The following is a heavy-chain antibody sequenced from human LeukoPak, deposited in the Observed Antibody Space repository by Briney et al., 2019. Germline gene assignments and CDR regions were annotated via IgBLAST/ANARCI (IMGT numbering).Heavy chain of an antibody. J-gene: IGHJ6*03. CDR3: AILGCSTSCYTSYYYYYYMDV. CDR1: GGSISSSSYY. V-gene: IGHV4-39*01. Sequence: PSETLSLTCTVSGGSISSSSYYWGWLRQPPGKGLEWIGSIYYSGSTYFNPSLKSRVTISVDTSKNQFSLKLSSVTAADTAVYYCAILGCSTSCYTSYYYYYYMDVWGKGTTVTVSS. D-gene: IGHD2-2*02. CDR2: IYYSGST.